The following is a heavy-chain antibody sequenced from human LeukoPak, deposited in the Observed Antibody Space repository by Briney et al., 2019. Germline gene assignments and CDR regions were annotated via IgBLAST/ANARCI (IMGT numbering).Heavy chain of an antibody. V-gene: IGHV1-69*05. D-gene: IGHD3-16*01. Sequence: GASVTVSCTASGGTFSSYSISWVRQAPGQGLEWMGGISPICGTANYAQKFQGRVTITTHESTSTAYMELSSLRPEDTAVYYCASPVRLGYYYYMDVWGKGTTVTVSS. CDR1: GGTFSSYS. CDR3: ASPVRLGYYYYMDV. CDR2: ISPICGTA. J-gene: IGHJ6*03.